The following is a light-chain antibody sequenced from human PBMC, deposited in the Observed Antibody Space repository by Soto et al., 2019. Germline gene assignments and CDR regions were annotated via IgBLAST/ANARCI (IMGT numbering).Light chain of an antibody. J-gene: IGLJ2*01. Sequence: QPVLTQPASVSGSPGQSITISCTGTSSDVGAYTYVSWYQQHPGKAPKLMIFEVSDRPSGVSNRFSGSKSGNTASLTISGLQAEDEADYYCSSYTTSNTLVFGGGTKVTVL. CDR1: SSDVGAYTY. CDR3: SSYTTSNTLV. V-gene: IGLV2-14*01. CDR2: EVS.